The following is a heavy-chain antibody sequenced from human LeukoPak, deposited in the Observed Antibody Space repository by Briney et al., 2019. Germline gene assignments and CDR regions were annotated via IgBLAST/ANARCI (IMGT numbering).Heavy chain of an antibody. CDR1: GFTFSSYW. V-gene: IGHV3-7*01. J-gene: IGHJ3*02. CDR3: ARVRRYNWNDGRDAFDI. Sequence: GGSLRLSCAASGFTFSSYWRSWVRQAPGKGLEWVANIKQDGSEKYYVDSVKGRFTISRDNAKNSLYLQMNSLRAEDTAVYYCARVRRYNWNDGRDAFDIWGQGTMVTVSS. D-gene: IGHD1-1*01. CDR2: IKQDGSEK.